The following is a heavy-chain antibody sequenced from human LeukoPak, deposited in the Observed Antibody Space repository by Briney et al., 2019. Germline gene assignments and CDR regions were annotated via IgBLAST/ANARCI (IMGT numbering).Heavy chain of an antibody. Sequence: PSETLSLTCTVSGGSISSYYWSWIRQPAGKGLEWIGRIYTSGSTNYNPSLKSRVTMSVDTSKNQFSLKLSSVTAADTAVYYCARGNGDYFSYYYYYMDVWGKGTTVTISS. D-gene: IGHD4-17*01. CDR3: ARGNGDYFSYYYYYMDV. CDR2: IYTSGST. J-gene: IGHJ6*03. CDR1: GGSISSYY. V-gene: IGHV4-4*07.